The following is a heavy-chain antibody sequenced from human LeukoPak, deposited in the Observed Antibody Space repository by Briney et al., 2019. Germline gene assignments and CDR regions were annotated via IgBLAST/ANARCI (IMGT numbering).Heavy chain of an antibody. CDR3: TRVSAWDQGFCIGPKCARWFDT. CDR2: IKQDASEE. D-gene: IGHD2-15*01. J-gene: IGHJ5*02. V-gene: IGHV3-7*01. CDR1: GFTFSSYG. Sequence: GGSLRLSCAASGFTFSSYGMSWVRQPPGQGLEWVATIKQDASEEYYVDSVNGRFTISRDNAKNSLFLQLDSLRAEDTAVYYCTRVSAWDQGFCIGPKCARWFDTWGQGTLVTVSS.